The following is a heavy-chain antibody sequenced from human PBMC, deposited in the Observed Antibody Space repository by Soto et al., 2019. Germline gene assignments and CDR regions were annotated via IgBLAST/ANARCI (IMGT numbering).Heavy chain of an antibody. V-gene: IGHV3-21*06. CDR3: ARESEDLTSNFDY. Sequence: EVQLVESGGGLVKPGGSLRLSCAASGFTITRYSMNWVRQAPGKGLEWVSSISSTTNNIYYGDSMKGRFTISRDNAKNSLYLEMNSLRAEDTDVYYCARESEDLTSNFDYWGQGTLVTVSS. CDR2: ISSTTNNI. CDR1: GFTITRYS. J-gene: IGHJ4*02.